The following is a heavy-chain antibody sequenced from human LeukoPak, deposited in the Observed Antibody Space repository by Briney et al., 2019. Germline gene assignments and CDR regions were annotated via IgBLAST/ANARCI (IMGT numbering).Heavy chain of an antibody. CDR2: IGSAGRTT. Sequence: GGSLRLSCAASGFTFSSYVMSWVRQAPGKGLEWVSGIGSAGRTTYYADSVKGRFTISRDNSKSTLYLQMNSLRAEDTAVYYCAKSLVATPRPSYWGQGTLVTVSS. D-gene: IGHD5-12*01. J-gene: IGHJ4*02. CDR3: AKSLVATPRPSY. CDR1: GFTFSSYV. V-gene: IGHV3-23*01.